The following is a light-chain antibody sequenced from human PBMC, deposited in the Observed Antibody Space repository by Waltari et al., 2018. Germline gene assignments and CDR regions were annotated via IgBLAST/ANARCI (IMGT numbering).Light chain of an antibody. CDR2: EVS. Sequence: QSALTQPASVSGSPGQSLTISCTGNSSDVGGYNYVSWYQQPPGKAPKLMIYEVSNRPSGVSNRFSGSKSGNTASLTISGLQAEDEADYYCSSYTSSSTLVFGGGTKLTVL. J-gene: IGLJ2*01. CDR3: SSYTSSSTLV. V-gene: IGLV2-14*01. CDR1: SSDVGGYNY.